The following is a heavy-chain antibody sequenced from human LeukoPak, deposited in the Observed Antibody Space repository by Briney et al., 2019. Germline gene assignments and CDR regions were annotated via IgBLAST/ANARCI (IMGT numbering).Heavy chain of an antibody. CDR1: AGSISSSSW. D-gene: IGHD3-9*01. V-gene: IGHV4-4*02. Sequence: SETLSLTCSVSAGSISSSSWWSWVRQSPVKGLEWIGEIYLYGTTNYNPSLKSRVTISVDTSKNQFSLKLSSVTAADTAVYYCARPHSTFFDQDAAYYFDYWGQGTLVTVSS. CDR3: ARPHSTFFDQDAAYYFDY. CDR2: IYLYGTT. J-gene: IGHJ4*02.